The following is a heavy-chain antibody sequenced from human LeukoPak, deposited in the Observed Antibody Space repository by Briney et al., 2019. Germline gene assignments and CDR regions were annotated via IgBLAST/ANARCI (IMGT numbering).Heavy chain of an antibody. V-gene: IGHV4-59*01. Sequence: TSETLSLTCTVSGGSISSYYWNWIRQPPGKGLEWIAYVYYSGSTNCNPSLKSRVTISVDTSKNQFSLKLSSVTAADTALYYCARGSGYMDVWGKGSTVTVSS. CDR1: GGSISSYY. CDR2: VYYSGST. CDR3: ARGSGYMDV. J-gene: IGHJ6*03.